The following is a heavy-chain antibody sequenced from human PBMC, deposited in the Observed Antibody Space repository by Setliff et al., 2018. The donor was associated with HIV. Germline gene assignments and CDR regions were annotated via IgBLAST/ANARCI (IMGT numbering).Heavy chain of an antibody. J-gene: IGHJ3*02. CDR2: IYPGDSTT. V-gene: IGHV5-51*01. CDR3: AREIRTIEGGALYI. Sequence: GASLKISCKGVGYRFTSHWIAWVRQMPGKGLEWMGNIYPGDSTTRYSPSFHGQVTFSADTTVGTAYRQGNTLKSSDTAMDYSAREIRTIEGGALYIWGQGTSVTVSS. D-gene: IGHD3-16*01. CDR1: GYRFTSHW.